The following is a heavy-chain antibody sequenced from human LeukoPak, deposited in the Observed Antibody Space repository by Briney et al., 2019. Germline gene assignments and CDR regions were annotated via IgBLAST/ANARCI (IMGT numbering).Heavy chain of an antibody. D-gene: IGHD3-16*01. CDR2: ISSSSSTI. CDR3: ARAQPGMISNY. V-gene: IGHV3-48*01. J-gene: IGHJ4*02. Sequence: GGSLRLSCAASGFTFSSYSMNWVRQAPGKGLEWVSYISSSSSTIYYADSVKGRFTISRDNAKNSLYLQMNSLRAEDTAVYYCARAQPGMISNYWGQGTLVTVSS. CDR1: GFTFSSYS.